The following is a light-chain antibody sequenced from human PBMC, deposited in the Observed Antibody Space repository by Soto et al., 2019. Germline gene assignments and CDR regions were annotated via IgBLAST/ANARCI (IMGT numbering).Light chain of an antibody. V-gene: IGLV1-44*01. J-gene: IGLJ1*01. CDR3: VAWDDSLNGQV. Sequence: QSVLTQPPSASGTPGQRVTISCSGSSSNIGSNTVNWYQQLPGTAPKLLIYSNNQRPSGVPDRFSGSKSGTSASLAISGLQSEDEADYYCVAWDDSLNGQVFGTGTKVTVL. CDR2: SNN. CDR1: SSNIGSNT.